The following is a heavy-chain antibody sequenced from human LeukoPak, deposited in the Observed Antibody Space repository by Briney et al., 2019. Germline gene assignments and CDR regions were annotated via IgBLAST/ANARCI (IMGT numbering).Heavy chain of an antibody. J-gene: IGHJ3*02. CDR1: GFTFSSYD. V-gene: IGHV3-13*01. Sequence: GGSLRLSCAASGFTFSSYDMHWVRQATGKGLEWVSAIGTAGDTYYPGSVKGRFTISRENAKNSLYLQMNSLRAGDTAVYYCAREHTEGAFDIWGQGTMVTVSS. CDR2: IGTAGDT. CDR3: AREHTEGAFDI.